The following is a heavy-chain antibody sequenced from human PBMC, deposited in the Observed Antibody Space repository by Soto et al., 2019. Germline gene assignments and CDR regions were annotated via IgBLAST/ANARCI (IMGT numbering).Heavy chain of an antibody. V-gene: IGHV1-69*13. CDR2: IIPIFGTA. Sequence: GAPVKVSCKASGGTFSSYAISWVRQAPGQGLEWMGGIIPIFGTANYAQKFQGRVTITADESTSTAYMELSSLRSEDTAVYYCARDEAPRAAQSAFDIWGQGTMVTVSS. CDR3: ARDEAPRAAQSAFDI. CDR1: GGTFSSYA. D-gene: IGHD2-15*01. J-gene: IGHJ3*02.